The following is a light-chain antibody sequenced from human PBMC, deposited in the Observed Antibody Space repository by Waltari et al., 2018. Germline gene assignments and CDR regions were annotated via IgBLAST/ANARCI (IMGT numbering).Light chain of an antibody. CDR2: ENR. J-gene: IGLJ2*01. Sequence: QSVLTQPPSVSGAPGQRVTISCTGSSSNIGAGYGVHWYQQLPGTAPKVIIYENRPGPSGVPDRFSGSQSGTSASLAITGLEADDEVDYSCQSYDSSLSRVDFGGGNKLTVL. CDR1: SSNIGAGYG. CDR3: QSYDSSLSRVD. V-gene: IGLV1-40*01.